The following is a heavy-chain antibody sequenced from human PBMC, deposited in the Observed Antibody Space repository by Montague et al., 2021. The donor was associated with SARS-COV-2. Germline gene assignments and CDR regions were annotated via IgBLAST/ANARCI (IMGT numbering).Heavy chain of an antibody. D-gene: IGHD3-22*01. CDR2: VNHSRST. V-gene: IGHV4-34*01. CDR3: AGGTKSVFTYDYDSSGYASDY. CDR1: GGSFSGYY. J-gene: IGHJ4*02. Sequence: SETLSLTCAVYGGSFSGYYWCCIRQPPGKGLEWRGEVNHSRSTKYNPSLKNRLTILVDTSKNQFSLKLSSLTAADTAVYYWAGGTKSVFTYDYDSSGYASDYWGQGTLVTVSS.